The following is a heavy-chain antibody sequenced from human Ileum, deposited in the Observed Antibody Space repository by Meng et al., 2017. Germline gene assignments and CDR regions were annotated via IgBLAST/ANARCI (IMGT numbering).Heavy chain of an antibody. V-gene: IGHV3-23*01. D-gene: IGHD1-1*01. CDR1: GFTFNNHA. CDR3: ARGTITPPGTGWGCFCDF. Sequence: GGSLRLSCAASGFTFNNHAMSWVRQAPGKGLEWVSHISGSGDTSHYTDSVKGRFSISRDNSRNPLYLQMNSLTAEDMAVYYCARGTITPPGTGWGCFCDFWGLGTLVTVSS. J-gene: IGHJ4*02. CDR2: ISGSGDTS.